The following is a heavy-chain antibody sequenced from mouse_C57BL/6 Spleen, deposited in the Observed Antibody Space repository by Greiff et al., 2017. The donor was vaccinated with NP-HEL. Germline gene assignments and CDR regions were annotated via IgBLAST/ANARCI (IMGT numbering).Heavy chain of an antibody. V-gene: IGHV1-78*01. CDR1: GYTFTDHT. Sequence: VQLQESDAELVKPGASVKISCKVSGYTFTDHTIHWMKQRPEQGLEWIGYIYPRDGSTRYNEKFKGKATLTADKSSSTAYMQLNSLTSEDSAVYFCAREGSSTMVTTGFDYWGQGTTLTVSS. CDR3: AREGSSTMVTTGFDY. J-gene: IGHJ2*01. CDR2: IYPRDGST. D-gene: IGHD2-2*01.